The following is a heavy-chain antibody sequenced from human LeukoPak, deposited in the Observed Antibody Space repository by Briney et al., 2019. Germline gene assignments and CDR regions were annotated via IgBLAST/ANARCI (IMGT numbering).Heavy chain of an antibody. CDR2: IYPGDSDT. D-gene: IGHD2-2*02. CDR3: ARGGHIVVVPAAISPDLYYYYGMDV. Sequence: GGSLKISCKGSGYSFTSYWIGWVRQMPGKGLEWMGIIYPGDSDTRYSPSFQGQVTISADKSISTAYLQWSSLKASDTAMYYCARGGHIVVVPAAISPDLYYYYGMDVWGQGTTVTVSS. V-gene: IGHV5-51*01. J-gene: IGHJ6*02. CDR1: GYSFTSYW.